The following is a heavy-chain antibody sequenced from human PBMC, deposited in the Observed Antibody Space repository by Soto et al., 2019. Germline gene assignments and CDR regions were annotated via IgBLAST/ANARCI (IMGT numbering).Heavy chain of an antibody. V-gene: IGHV2-5*02. CDR1: GFSLSTSGVG. CDR3: AHRLEAGGPITGTELFDY. CDR2: IYWDDDK. D-gene: IGHD1-20*01. J-gene: IGHJ4*02. Sequence: QITLKESGPTLVKPTQTLTLTCTFSGFSLSTSGVGVGWIRQPPGKALEWLALIYWDDDKRYSPSLKSRLTITKATSKNPAVLTMTNMDPVDTATYYTAHRLEAGGPITGTELFDYWGKGTLVTVSS.